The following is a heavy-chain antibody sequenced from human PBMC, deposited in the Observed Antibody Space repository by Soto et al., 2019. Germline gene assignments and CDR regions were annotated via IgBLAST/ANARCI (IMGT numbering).Heavy chain of an antibody. CDR2: IYYSGST. D-gene: IGHD3-3*01. Sequence: SETLSLTCTVSGGSISSGDYYWSWIRQPPGKGLEWIGYIYYSGSTYYNPSLMSRVTISVDTSKNQFSLKLSSVTAADTAVYYCARDGGPFASWSGYYINWFDPWRQGTLVP. CDR3: ARDGGPFASWSGYYINWFDP. V-gene: IGHV4-30-4*01. J-gene: IGHJ5*02. CDR1: GGSISSGDYY.